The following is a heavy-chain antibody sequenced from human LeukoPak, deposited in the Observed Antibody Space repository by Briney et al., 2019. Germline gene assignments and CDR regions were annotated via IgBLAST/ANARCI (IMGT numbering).Heavy chain of an antibody. D-gene: IGHD2-2*02. Sequence: GGSLRLSCAASGFTFSSYAMHWVRQAPGKGLEYVSAISSNGGSTYYANSVKGRFTISRDNAKNTLYPQMNSLRAEDTAVYYCAKGYLNMDVWAKGTTVTLSS. V-gene: IGHV3-64*01. CDR3: AKGYLNMDV. J-gene: IGHJ6*03. CDR1: GFTFSSYA. CDR2: ISSNGGST.